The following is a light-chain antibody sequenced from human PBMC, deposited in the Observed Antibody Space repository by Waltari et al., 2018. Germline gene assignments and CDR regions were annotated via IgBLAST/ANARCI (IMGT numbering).Light chain of an antibody. J-gene: IGKJ1*01. CDR2: GAS. Sequence: EIVLTQSPGSLSSSPGERVTLSCRASQSVSRALAWYQQKPGQAPRPLLFGASNRATGIPDRFSGSGSETDFSLTISRLEPEDFAVYYCQHYVRLPATFGRGTKVEIK. CDR1: QSVSRA. V-gene: IGKV3-20*01. CDR3: QHYVRLPAT.